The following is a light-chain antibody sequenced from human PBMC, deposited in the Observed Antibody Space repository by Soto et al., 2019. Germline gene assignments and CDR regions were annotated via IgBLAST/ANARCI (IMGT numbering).Light chain of an antibody. CDR1: QSVGSY. J-gene: IGKJ4*01. CDR2: DAS. Sequence: EIVLTQSPVTLSLSPGERATLSCRASQSVGSYLVWYQQKPGQAPRLLIFDASTRATDIPDRFSGSGSGTDFTLTISSLEPGDFAIYYCQQRSSWPTFGGGTRVEIK. CDR3: QQRSSWPT. V-gene: IGKV3-11*01.